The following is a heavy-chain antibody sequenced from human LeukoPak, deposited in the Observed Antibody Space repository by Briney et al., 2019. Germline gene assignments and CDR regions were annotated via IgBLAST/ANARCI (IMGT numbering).Heavy chain of an antibody. V-gene: IGHV3-30*18. J-gene: IGHJ4*02. CDR3: AKDVAVAGVRSEHFDY. Sequence: GGSLRLSCAASGFTFSSYAMHWVRQAPGKGLEWVGVIIYDGSNKYYADSVKGRFTMSRDNPKNTLYLQMNSLSAEDTAVYYCAKDVAVAGVRSEHFDYWGQGTLVTVSS. CDR2: IIYDGSNK. D-gene: IGHD6-19*01. CDR1: GFTFSSYA.